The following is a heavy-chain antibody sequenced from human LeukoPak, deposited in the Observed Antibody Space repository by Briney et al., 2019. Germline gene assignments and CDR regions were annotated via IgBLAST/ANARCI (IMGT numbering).Heavy chain of an antibody. D-gene: IGHD2-21*01. CDR3: ARDVDRFDY. CDR1: SFSISSGHY. Sequence: KPSETLSLTCSVSSFSISSGHYWGWIRQPPGKGLEWIGSIYHSGPTYYNPSLKSRATISVDTSKNHFSLTLTSVTAADTAVYYCARDVDRFDYWGQGTLVTVSS. J-gene: IGHJ4*02. V-gene: IGHV4-38-2*02. CDR2: IYHSGPT.